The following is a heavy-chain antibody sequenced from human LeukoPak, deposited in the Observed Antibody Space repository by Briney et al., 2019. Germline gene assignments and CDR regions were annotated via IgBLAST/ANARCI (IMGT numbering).Heavy chain of an antibody. J-gene: IGHJ4*02. V-gene: IGHV4-39*07. CDR1: GGSISSNNYY. Sequence: SETLSLTCTLSGGSISSNNYYWGWIRQPPGKGLEWIGSISYSGGPYYNPSLKSRVTISLDTSRSQFSLKLNYMTDADTAVYYCARDKSVNRGLFDYWGQGILVTVSS. CDR2: ISYSGGP. CDR3: ARDKSVNRGLFDY. D-gene: IGHD7-27*01.